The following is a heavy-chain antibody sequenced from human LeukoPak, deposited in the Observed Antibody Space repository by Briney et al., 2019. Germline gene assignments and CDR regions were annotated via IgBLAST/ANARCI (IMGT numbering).Heavy chain of an antibody. CDR3: ARLSRRYFDWLFYPDYFDY. CDR1: GGSISSYY. D-gene: IGHD3-9*01. CDR2: IYYSGST. J-gene: IGHJ4*02. Sequence: SETLSLTCTVSGGSISSYYWSWIRQPPGKGLEWIGYIYYSGSTNYNPSLKSRVTISVDTSKNQFSLKLSSATAADTAVYYCARLSRRYFDWLFYPDYFDYWGQGTLVTVSS. V-gene: IGHV4-59*08.